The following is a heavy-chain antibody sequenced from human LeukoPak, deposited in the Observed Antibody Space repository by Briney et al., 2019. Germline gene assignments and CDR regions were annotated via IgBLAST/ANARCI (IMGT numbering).Heavy chain of an antibody. CDR3: VRQYYYGSGSYLWAPDY. D-gene: IGHD3-10*01. CDR1: GFTFSSYN. J-gene: IGHJ4*02. V-gene: IGHV3-21*01. CDR2: ITSGSSYR. Sequence: GGSLRLSCAASGFTFSSYNMNWVRQAPGKGLEWVSSITSGSSYRFYADSVKGRFTISRDNAKNSLYLQMNSLRAEDTAVYHCVRQYYYGSGSYLWAPDYWGQGTLVTVSS.